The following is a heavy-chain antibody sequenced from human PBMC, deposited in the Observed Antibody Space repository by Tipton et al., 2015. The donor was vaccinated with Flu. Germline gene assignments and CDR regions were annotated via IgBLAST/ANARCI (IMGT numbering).Heavy chain of an antibody. V-gene: IGHV1-69*01. CDR3: ARQIYTSVELVYDYFSLVV. CDR2: IVCICGIP. Sequence: QSGPEVKKPGSSGKVSCKASGDTFRNYAISWVRQAPGQGLEWMGGIVCICGIPNYAQKFQGRVTLTADEYTTTVYMELSSLRSDDTAVYYCARQIYTSVELVYDYFSLVVWGKGTTVTVSS. CDR1: GDTFRNYA. D-gene: IGHD6-25*01. J-gene: IGHJ6*03.